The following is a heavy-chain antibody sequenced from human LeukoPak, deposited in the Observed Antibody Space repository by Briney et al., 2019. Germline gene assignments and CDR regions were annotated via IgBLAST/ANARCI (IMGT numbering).Heavy chain of an antibody. CDR2: INHSGST. J-gene: IGHJ3*02. V-gene: IGHV4-34*01. CDR1: GGSFSGYY. CDR3: ARGRSSSWSRRDAFDI. Sequence: PSETLSLTCAVYGGSFSGYYWSWIRQPPGKGLEWIGEINHSGSTNYNPSLKSRVTISVDTSKNQFSLKLSSVTAADTAVYYCARGRSSSWSRRDAFDIWGQGTMVTVSS. D-gene: IGHD6-13*01.